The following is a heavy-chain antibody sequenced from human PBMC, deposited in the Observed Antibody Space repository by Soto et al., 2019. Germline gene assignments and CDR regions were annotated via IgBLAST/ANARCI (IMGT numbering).Heavy chain of an antibody. CDR1: GGSISSYY. Sequence: PSETLSLTCTVSGGSISSYYWSWIRQPPGKGLEWIGYIYYSGSTNYNPSLKSRVTISVDTSKNQFSLKLSSVTAADTAVYYCARDGEYSYGYHYYYYGMDVWGQGTTVTVSS. CDR2: IYYSGST. D-gene: IGHD5-18*01. V-gene: IGHV4-59*01. CDR3: ARDGEYSYGYHYYYYGMDV. J-gene: IGHJ6*02.